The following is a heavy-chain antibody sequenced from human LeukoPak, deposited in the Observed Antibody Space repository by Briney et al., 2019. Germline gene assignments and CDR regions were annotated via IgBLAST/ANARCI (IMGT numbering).Heavy chain of an antibody. CDR1: GGSISSSSYY. Sequence: SETLSLTCTVSGGSISSSSYYWGWIRQPPGKGLEWIGSIYYSGSTYYNPSLKSRVTISVDTSKNQFSLKLSSVTAADTAVYYCARHRVAVYYFDYWGQGTLVTVSS. CDR3: ARHRVAVYYFDY. V-gene: IGHV4-39*01. CDR2: IYYSGST. J-gene: IGHJ4*02. D-gene: IGHD6-19*01.